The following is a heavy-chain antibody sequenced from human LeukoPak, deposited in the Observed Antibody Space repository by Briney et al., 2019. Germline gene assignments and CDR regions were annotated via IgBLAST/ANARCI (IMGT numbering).Heavy chain of an antibody. D-gene: IGHD1-1*01. J-gene: IGHJ4*02. Sequence: GGSLRLSCAASGFTFSSYGMHWVRQAPGKGLEWVAFIRYDGSNKYYADSVKGRFTISRDNSKNTLYLQMNSLRAEDTAVYYCAKDFGWNDDPPGYWGQGTLVTVSS. CDR3: AKDFGWNDDPPGY. V-gene: IGHV3-30*02. CDR2: IRYDGSNK. CDR1: GFTFSSYG.